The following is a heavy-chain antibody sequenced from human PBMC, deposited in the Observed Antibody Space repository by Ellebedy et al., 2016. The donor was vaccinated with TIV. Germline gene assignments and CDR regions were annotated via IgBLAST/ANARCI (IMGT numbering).Heavy chain of an antibody. D-gene: IGHD7-27*01. CDR1: GFTFSSYW. CDR2: INSDGSST. J-gene: IGHJ4*02. V-gene: IGHV3-74*01. Sequence: GESLKISXAASGFTFSSYWMHWVRQAPGKGLVWVSRINSDGSSTSYADSVKGRFTISRDNAKNTLYLQMNSLRAEDTAVYYCAKVSGDWDYWGQGTLVTVSS. CDR3: AKVSGDWDY.